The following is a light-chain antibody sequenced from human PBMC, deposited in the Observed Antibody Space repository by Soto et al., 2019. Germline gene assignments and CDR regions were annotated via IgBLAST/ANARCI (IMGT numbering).Light chain of an antibody. V-gene: IGKV1-33*01. Sequence: DIQMTQSPSSLSASVGDRVTITCQASQDISNYLNWYQQKTGKAPKLLIYDASNLETGFTSRFSGSGSGTEFTFTISSLQHEDIATYYCQQYDNLPYTFGQGTKLEIK. CDR1: QDISNY. CDR3: QQYDNLPYT. CDR2: DAS. J-gene: IGKJ2*01.